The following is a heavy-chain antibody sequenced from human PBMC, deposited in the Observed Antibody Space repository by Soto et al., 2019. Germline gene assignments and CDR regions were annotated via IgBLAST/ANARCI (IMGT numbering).Heavy chain of an antibody. J-gene: IGHJ4*02. CDR2: IYYSGST. CDR3: ARASKPTFYYDSSGYEIEY. CDR1: GGSISSGDYY. D-gene: IGHD3-22*01. Sequence: PSETLSLTCTVSGGSISSGDYYWSWIRQPPGKGLEWIGYIYYSGSTYYNPSLKSRVTISVDTSKNQFSLKLSSVTAADTAVYYCARASKPTFYYDSSGYEIEYWGQGTLVTVSS. V-gene: IGHV4-30-4*01.